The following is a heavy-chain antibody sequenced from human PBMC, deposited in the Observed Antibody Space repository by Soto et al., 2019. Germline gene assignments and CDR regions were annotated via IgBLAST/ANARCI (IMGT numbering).Heavy chain of an antibody. D-gene: IGHD3-22*01. Sequence: SETLSLTCTVSGGSISSSSYYWGWIRQPPGKGLEWIGSIYYSGSTYYNPSLKSRVTISVDTSKNQFSLKLSSVTAADTAVYYCARHLVTGYDSAGSFDPWGQGTLVTVYS. CDR1: GGSISSSSYY. J-gene: IGHJ5*02. CDR3: ARHLVTGYDSAGSFDP. V-gene: IGHV4-39*01. CDR2: IYYSGST.